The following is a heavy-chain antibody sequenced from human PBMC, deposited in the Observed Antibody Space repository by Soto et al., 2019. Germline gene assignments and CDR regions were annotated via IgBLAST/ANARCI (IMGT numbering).Heavy chain of an antibody. Sequence: ASVKVSCKASGYTYTSNYMHWVRHAPRQGLEWMGIINPSGGSTSYAQKFQGRVTMTRDTSTSTVYMELSSLRSEDTAVYYCARAPRVTYYYDSSGYSDAFDIWGQGTMVTVS. D-gene: IGHD3-22*01. CDR3: ARAPRVTYYYDSSGYSDAFDI. CDR1: GYTYTSNY. CDR2: INPSGGST. V-gene: IGHV1-46*01. J-gene: IGHJ3*02.